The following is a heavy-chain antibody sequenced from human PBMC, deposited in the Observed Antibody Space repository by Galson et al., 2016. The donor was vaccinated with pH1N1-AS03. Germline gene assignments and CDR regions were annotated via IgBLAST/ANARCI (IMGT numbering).Heavy chain of an antibody. Sequence: SVKVSCKASGYTFTSHRIIWVRQAPGQGLECMGWITTNTGNPTFASGFTGRFVFSLDTSVSTAYLQIGSLKAEDTAVYYCARGHMSLSGFWDSWGQGTLVTVSS. CDR1: GYTFTSHR. D-gene: IGHD3-9*01. CDR3: ARGHMSLSGFWDS. J-gene: IGHJ4*02. CDR2: ITTNTGNP. V-gene: IGHV7-4-1*01.